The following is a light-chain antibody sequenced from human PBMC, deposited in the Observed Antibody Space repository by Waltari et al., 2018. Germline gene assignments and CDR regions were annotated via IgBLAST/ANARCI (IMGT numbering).Light chain of an antibody. CDR2: QSN. J-gene: IGLJ2*01. CDR1: SSNIGSFD. CDR3: GTWDSNLRSAV. Sequence: QSVLTQPPSVSAAPGQDVTISCSGSSSNIGSFDVSWYQQFPGTAPKLPISQSNPRPSEIPDRFSGSKSGTSATLGITGLQTGDEADYYCGTWDSNLRSAVFGGGTKVTVL. V-gene: IGLV1-51*02.